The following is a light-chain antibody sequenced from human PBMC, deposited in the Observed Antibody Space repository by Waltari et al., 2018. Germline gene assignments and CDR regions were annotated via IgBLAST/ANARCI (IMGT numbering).Light chain of an antibody. CDR3: QHYYSPPWT. CDR1: VLFSSNNKNY. CDR2: WAA. J-gene: IGKJ1*01. V-gene: IGKV4-1*01. Sequence: VLFSSNNKNYLAWYQQKPGQPPKLLIYWAATRESGVPDRFSGSVSGTDFTLTISSLQAEDVAVYYCQHYYSPPWTFGQGTKVEIK.